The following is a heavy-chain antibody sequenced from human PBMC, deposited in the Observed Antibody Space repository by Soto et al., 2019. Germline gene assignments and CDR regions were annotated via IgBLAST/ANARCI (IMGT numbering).Heavy chain of an antibody. CDR3: ARDKGRVVPAAIGLDYYYYGMDV. CDR2: IYYSGST. CDR1: GGSISSYY. D-gene: IGHD2-2*01. J-gene: IGHJ6*02. V-gene: IGHV4-59*01. Sequence: SETLSLTCTVSGGSISSYYWSWIRQPPGKGLEWIGYIYYSGSTNYNPSLKSRVTISVDTPKNQFSLKLSSVTAADTAVYYCARDKGRVVPAAIGLDYYYYGMDVWGQGTTVTVSS.